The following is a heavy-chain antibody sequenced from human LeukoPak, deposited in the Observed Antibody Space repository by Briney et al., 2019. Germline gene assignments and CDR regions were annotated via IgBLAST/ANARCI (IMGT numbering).Heavy chain of an antibody. CDR1: GASITSYY. Sequence: PSETLSLTCTVSGASITSYYWNWIRQPPGKGLEWIGYFYYSGSDNYNPSLKSRITISADTSKNQFSLKLSSVTAADTAVYYCVRGYCSGATCYHFDYWGQGTLVTVSS. D-gene: IGHD2-15*01. J-gene: IGHJ4*02. CDR2: FYYSGSD. V-gene: IGHV4-59*01. CDR3: VRGYCSGATCYHFDY.